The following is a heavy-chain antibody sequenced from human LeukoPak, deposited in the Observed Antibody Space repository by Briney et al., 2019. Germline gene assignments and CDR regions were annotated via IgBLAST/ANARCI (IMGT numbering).Heavy chain of an antibody. CDR3: ARDRRGRAVANPYYYNGMDV. D-gene: IGHD6-19*01. J-gene: IGHJ6*04. CDR1: GYMFTSYG. V-gene: IGHV1-18*01. Sequence: ASVEVSCKASGYMFTSYGLSWVRQAPGQGLEWMGWISAYNGNTRYAQEFQGRVTMTTDTSTRTAYMEMRSLRSDDTAVYYCARDRRGRAVANPYYYNGMDVWGEGTTVTVSS. CDR2: ISAYNGNT.